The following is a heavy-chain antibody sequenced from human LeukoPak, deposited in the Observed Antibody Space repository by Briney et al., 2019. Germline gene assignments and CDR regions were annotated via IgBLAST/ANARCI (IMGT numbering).Heavy chain of an antibody. CDR1: GFTFSSYA. V-gene: IGHV3-21*01. CDR3: ARDNADTAMVTPLDY. Sequence: GGSLRLSCAASGFTFSSYAMSWVRRAPGKGLEWVSSISSSSSYIYYADSVKGRFTISRDNAKNSLYLQMNSLRAEDTAVYYCARDNADTAMVTPLDYWGQGTLVTVSS. J-gene: IGHJ4*02. CDR2: ISSSSSYI. D-gene: IGHD5-18*01.